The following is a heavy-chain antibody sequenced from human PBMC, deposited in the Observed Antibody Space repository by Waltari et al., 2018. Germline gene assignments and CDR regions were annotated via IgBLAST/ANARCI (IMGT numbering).Heavy chain of an antibody. CDR3: ARWTYDFWNGYYDS. V-gene: IGHV4-34*01. CDR2: INHSGST. J-gene: IGHJ4*02. CDR1: GGSFRGYY. D-gene: IGHD3-3*01. Sequence: QVQLQQWGAGLLKPSETLSLTCAVDGGSFRGYYWSWIRQPPGKGLEGIGEINHSGSTNYNPSLKSRVTITVDTTKNQFSLKLSSVTAADTAMYYCARWTYDFWNGYYDSWGQGTLVAVAS.